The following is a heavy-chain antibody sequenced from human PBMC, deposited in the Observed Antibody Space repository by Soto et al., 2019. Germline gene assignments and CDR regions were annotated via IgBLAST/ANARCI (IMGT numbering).Heavy chain of an antibody. J-gene: IGHJ6*02. Sequence: GGSLRLSCAASGFTFTTYAMSWVRQAPGKGLEWVSAISGSGGTTYYADSVKGRFTISRDNSKNTLYLQMNSLRAEDTAVYYCAIPYYDFWSGYFPALYGMDVWGQGTTVTVSS. CDR3: AIPYYDFWSGYFPALYGMDV. CDR2: ISGSGGTT. CDR1: GFTFTTYA. D-gene: IGHD3-3*01. V-gene: IGHV3-23*01.